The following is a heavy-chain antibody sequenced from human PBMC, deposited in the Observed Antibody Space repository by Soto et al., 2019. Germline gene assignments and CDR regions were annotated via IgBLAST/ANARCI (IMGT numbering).Heavy chain of an antibody. CDR1: GGSISSGGYY. CDR2: IYYSGST. J-gene: IGHJ4*02. V-gene: IGHV4-31*03. CDR3: ARDSGYSYGPIDY. Sequence: PSETLSLTCTVSGGSISSGGYYWSWIRQHPGKGLEWIGYIYYSGSTYYNPSLKSRVTISVDTSKNQFSLKLSSVTAADTAVYYCARDSGYSYGPIDYWGQGTLVTVSS. D-gene: IGHD5-18*01.